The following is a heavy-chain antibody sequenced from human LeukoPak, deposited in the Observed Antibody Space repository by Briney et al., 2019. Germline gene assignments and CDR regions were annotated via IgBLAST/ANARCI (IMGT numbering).Heavy chain of an antibody. CDR3: AKGYSSGWYFIDY. V-gene: IGHV3-23*01. CDR2: ISGSGGST. J-gene: IGHJ4*02. CDR1: GFTFSSYA. Sequence: GGSMRLSCAASGFTFSSYAMSWVRQAPGKGLEWVSAISGSGGSTYYADSVKGRFTISRDNSKNTLYLQMNSLRAEDTAVYYCAKGYSSGWYFIDYWGQGTLVTVSS. D-gene: IGHD6-19*01.